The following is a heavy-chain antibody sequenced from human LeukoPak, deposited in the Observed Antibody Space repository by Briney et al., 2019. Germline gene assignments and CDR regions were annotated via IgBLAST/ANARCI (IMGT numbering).Heavy chain of an antibody. CDR3: ARGVGYSYAWFDP. CDR2: ILPIFGTS. J-gene: IGHJ5*02. D-gene: IGHD5-18*01. V-gene: IGHV1-69*13. Sequence: SVKVSCRASGGTFSRYVINPVRQAPGQGLDGMGGILPIFGTSIYAQQFQGRVTITADESTSTAYMELSSLRSEDTAVYYCARGVGYSYAWFDPWGQGTLVTVSS. CDR1: GGTFSRYV.